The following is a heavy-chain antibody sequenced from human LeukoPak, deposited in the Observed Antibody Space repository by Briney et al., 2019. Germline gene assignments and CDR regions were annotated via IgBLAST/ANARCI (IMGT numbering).Heavy chain of an antibody. V-gene: IGHV1-46*03. J-gene: IGHJ1*01. CDR2: INPRNDTT. CDR1: GYTFISYY. D-gene: IGHD4-11*01. CDR3: TRVHDYRTSGEYFQH. Sequence: ASVKVSCKASGYTFISYYIHWVRQAPGQGLEWVGIINPRNDTTSYAQRFQGRVTVTRDTTTTTVYMVLSSLRSEDTAVYYCTRVHDYRTSGEYFQHWGQGTLVTVSS.